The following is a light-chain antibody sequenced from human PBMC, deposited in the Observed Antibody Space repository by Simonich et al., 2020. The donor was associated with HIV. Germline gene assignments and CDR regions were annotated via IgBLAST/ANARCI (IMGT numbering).Light chain of an antibody. CDR2: GAS. CDR3: QHYNNWPPWT. J-gene: IGKJ1*01. CDR1: QSVSSN. Sequence: EIVMTQSPATLSVSPGERATLSCRVSQSVSSNLAWYQQKPGQAPRLLIYGASTRATGIPARFSGSGSGTEFTLTINSLQSGDFAVYYCQHYNNWPPWTFGQGTKVEIK. V-gene: IGKV3-15*01.